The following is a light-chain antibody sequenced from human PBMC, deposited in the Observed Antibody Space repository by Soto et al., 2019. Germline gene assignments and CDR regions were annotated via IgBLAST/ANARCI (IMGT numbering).Light chain of an antibody. Sequence: QSVLTQPASVSGSPGQSITISCIGTSSGVGNYNLVSWYQQHPGKAPKLMIYEGSKRPSGVSNRFSGSKSGNTASLTISGLQAGYVADYYCCSYARSTTYVFGTGTNVTVL. CDR3: CSYARSTTYV. J-gene: IGLJ1*01. CDR1: SSGVGNYNL. V-gene: IGLV2-23*01. CDR2: EGS.